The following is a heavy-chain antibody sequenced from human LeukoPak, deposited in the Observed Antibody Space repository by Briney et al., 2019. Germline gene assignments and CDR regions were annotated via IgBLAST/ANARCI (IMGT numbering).Heavy chain of an antibody. Sequence: LSETLSLTCTVSGGSISGSSYFWGWIRQPPGKGLEWIGSIFYSGSTYYNPSLKSRVTISVDTSKNQISLKVTSVTAADTAIYYCSRLYSGTRPPDYWGQGTLVTVSS. D-gene: IGHD2-15*01. CDR3: SRLYSGTRPPDY. CDR2: IFYSGST. J-gene: IGHJ4*02. V-gene: IGHV4-39*01. CDR1: GGSISGSSYF.